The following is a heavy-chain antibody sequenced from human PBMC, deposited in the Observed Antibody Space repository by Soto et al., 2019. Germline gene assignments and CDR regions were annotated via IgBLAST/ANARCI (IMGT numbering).Heavy chain of an antibody. V-gene: IGHV3-74*01. J-gene: IGHJ4*02. CDR3: ARDRGWSLFDY. CDR2: TNSDGSDT. CDR1: GFTFSSYW. D-gene: IGHD6-19*01. Sequence: EVQLVESGGGLVQPGGSLRLCWAASGFTFSSYWMYWVRQAPGKGLVWVSRTNSDGSDTTYADSVKGRFTISRDNAKNTLYLQMNSLRAEDTAVYYCARDRGWSLFDYWGQGTLVTVSS.